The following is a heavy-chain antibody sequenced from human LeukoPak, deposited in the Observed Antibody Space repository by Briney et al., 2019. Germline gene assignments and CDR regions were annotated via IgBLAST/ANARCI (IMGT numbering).Heavy chain of an antibody. D-gene: IGHD6-13*01. CDR1: GYTFTGYY. CDR2: IHPNSGGT. Sequence: WASVKVSCKASGYTFTGYYMHWVRQAPGQGLEWRGWIHPNSGGTNYAQKFQGRDTMTRDTSISTAYMERSRLISDDRAVYYGAGGYSSRWYRLESDNWFDPWGQGTLVTVSS. J-gene: IGHJ5*02. V-gene: IGHV1-2*02. CDR3: AGGYSSRWYRLESDNWFDP.